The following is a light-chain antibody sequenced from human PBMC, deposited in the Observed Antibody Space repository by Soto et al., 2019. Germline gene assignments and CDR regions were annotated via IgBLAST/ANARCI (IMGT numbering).Light chain of an antibody. CDR1: QSVSSSY. V-gene: IGKV3-20*01. Sequence: DIMLTQSPGTLSLSPGERAPLSCRASQSVSSSYLAWYQQKPGQSPRPLIYGASSRATGIPDRFSGSGSGTDVTLTISRLEPEDFPANYCQQYGSSPWTSGRGTKVDI. CDR3: QQYGSSPWT. CDR2: GAS. J-gene: IGKJ1*01.